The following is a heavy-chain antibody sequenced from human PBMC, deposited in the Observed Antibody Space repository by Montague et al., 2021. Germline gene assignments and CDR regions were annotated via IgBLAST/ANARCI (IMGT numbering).Heavy chain of an antibody. Sequence: SETLSLTCGLSGGSLSGYYWAWIRQTPGKGLEWIGNINYSGSAKYNPSLKNRVSISVGTSNNQFFLDLTSATAADTAMYFCARGLFGTVNGQYSGCWYYFDKWGQGTMVTVSS. CDR2: INYSGSA. D-gene: IGHD1-26*01. J-gene: IGHJ4*02. CDR1: GGSLSGYY. CDR3: ARGLFGTVNGQYSGCWYYFDK. V-gene: IGHV4-34*01.